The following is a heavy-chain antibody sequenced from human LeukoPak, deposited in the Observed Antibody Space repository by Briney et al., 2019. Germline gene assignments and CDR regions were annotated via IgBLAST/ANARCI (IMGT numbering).Heavy chain of an antibody. CDR1: GFTVNNYG. CDR3: AKKSGDHFHFDF. CDR2: IGTSGANT. Sequence: GGSLRLSWAAAGFTVNNYGMGWVRQTPGKGLEWVATIGTSGANTYHADSVKGRFTISRHNSKRTLYLQMNSLRAEDTAVYHCAKKSGDHFHFDFWGQGTLVTVSS. J-gene: IGHJ4*02. D-gene: IGHD2-21*01. V-gene: IGHV3-23*01.